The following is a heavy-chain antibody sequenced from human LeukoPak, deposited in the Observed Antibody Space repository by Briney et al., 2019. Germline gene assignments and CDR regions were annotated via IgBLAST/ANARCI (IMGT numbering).Heavy chain of an antibody. D-gene: IGHD5-12*01. Sequence: GGTLRLSCAASGFTFSSHGMNWVRQAPGKGLEWVAGISPSGDITYYADSVKGRFTISRDNAKNTLYLQMNMLRAEDTAVYYCARVMVATSNYYYYMDVWGKGTTVTVSS. J-gene: IGHJ6*03. V-gene: IGHV3-23*01. CDR1: GFTFSSHG. CDR2: ISPSGDIT. CDR3: ARVMVATSNYYYYMDV.